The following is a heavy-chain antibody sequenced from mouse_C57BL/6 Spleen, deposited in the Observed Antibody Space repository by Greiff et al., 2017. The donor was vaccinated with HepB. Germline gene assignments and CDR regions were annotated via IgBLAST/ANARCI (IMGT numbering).Heavy chain of an antibody. CDR2: IRLKSDNYAT. D-gene: IGHD2-3*01. V-gene: IGHV6-3*01. J-gene: IGHJ1*03. CDR3: TYDGYFYWYFDV. Sequence: EVKLVESGGGLVQPGGSMKLSCVASGFTFSNYWMNWVRQSPEKGLEWVAQIRLKSDNYATHYAESVKGRFTISRDDSKSSVYLQMNNLRAEDTGIYYCTYDGYFYWYFDVWGTGTTVTVSS. CDR1: GFTFSNYW.